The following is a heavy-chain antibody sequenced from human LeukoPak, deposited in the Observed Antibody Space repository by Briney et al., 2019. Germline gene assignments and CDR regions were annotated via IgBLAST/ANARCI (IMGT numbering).Heavy chain of an antibody. CDR2: IKQDGSEK. V-gene: IGHV3-7*01. CDR1: GFTFSSYW. D-gene: IGHD2-2*01. CDR3: ARGVRHCSSTSCYCVPNY. Sequence: GGSLRLSCAASGFTFSSYWMSWVRQAPGKGLEWVANIKQDGSEKYYVDSVKGRFTISRDNAKNSLSLHMNSLRAEDTAVYYCARGVRHCSSTSCYCVPNYWGQGTLVTVSS. J-gene: IGHJ4*02.